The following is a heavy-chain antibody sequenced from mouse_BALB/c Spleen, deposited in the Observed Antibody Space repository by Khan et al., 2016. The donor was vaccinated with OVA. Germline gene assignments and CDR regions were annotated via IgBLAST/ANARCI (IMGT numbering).Heavy chain of an antibody. Sequence: EVKLLESGPGLVKPSQSLSLTCTVTGYSITSDYAWNWIRQFPGNKLEWMGYISSTGSTSYNPSLKSRISITRDTSKNQFFLQLKSVTTEDTATLYCTRSLYYGIRYGFECWGRGTSVTVSS. D-gene: IGHD2-1*01. J-gene: IGHJ4*01. CDR1: GYSITSDYA. V-gene: IGHV3-2*02. CDR3: TRSLYYGIRYGFEC. CDR2: ISSTGST.